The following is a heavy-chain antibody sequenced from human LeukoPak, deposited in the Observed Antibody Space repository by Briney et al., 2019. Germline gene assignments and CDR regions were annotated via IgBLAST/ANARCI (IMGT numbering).Heavy chain of an antibody. CDR3: ARAGIAVAVDY. J-gene: IGHJ4*02. CDR1: GYTFTSYY. CDR2: INPSGGST. D-gene: IGHD6-19*01. Sequence: EASVNVSCKASGYTFTSYYMHWVRQAPGQGLEWMGIINPSGGSTSYAQKLQGRVTMTRDTSTSTVYMELSSLRSEDTAVYYCARAGIAVAVDYWGQGTLVTVSS. V-gene: IGHV1-46*01.